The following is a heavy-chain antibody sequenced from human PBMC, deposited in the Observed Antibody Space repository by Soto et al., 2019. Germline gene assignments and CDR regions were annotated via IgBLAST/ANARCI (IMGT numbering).Heavy chain of an antibody. CDR3: ARDQTDSGGYSES. J-gene: IGHJ4*02. CDR2: ISSSGSTI. D-gene: IGHD2-15*01. Sequence: GGSLRLSCAASGFTFSSYEMNWVRQAPGKGLEWVSYISSSGSTIYYADPVKGRFTISRDSSKNTVYLQVSNLRAEDTAVYFCARDQTDSGGYSESWGRGTLVT. CDR1: GFTFSSYE. V-gene: IGHV3-48*03.